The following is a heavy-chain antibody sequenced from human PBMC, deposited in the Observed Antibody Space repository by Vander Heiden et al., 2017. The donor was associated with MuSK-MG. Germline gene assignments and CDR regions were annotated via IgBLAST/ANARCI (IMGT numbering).Heavy chain of an antibody. D-gene: IGHD3-10*01. CDR1: GYTLPALS. CDR3: ATDSYDSGSYHTGYYYMDV. J-gene: IGHJ6*03. CDR2: FEPEDGET. Sequence: QVQLVQSGAEVKKPGASVKVSCTVSGYTLPALSMHWVRQAPGKGLEWMGGFEPEDGETIYAQKCQGRGTMTEDTSTDTAYMELSSLRSEDTAVYYCATDSYDSGSYHTGYYYMDVWCKGTTVTVSS. V-gene: IGHV1-24*01.